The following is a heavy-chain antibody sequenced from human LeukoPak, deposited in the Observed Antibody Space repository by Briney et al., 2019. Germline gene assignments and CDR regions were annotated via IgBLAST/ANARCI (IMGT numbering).Heavy chain of an antibody. V-gene: IGHV3-11*06. CDR3: ARDAGYCSGGSCYPGQFDY. CDR2: ISSSSSYT. D-gene: IGHD2-15*01. CDR1: GFTFSDYY. J-gene: IGHJ4*02. Sequence: GGSLRLSCAASGFTFSDYYMSWIRQAPGKGLEWVSYISSSSSYTNYADSVKGRFTISRDNSKNTLYLQMNSLRAEDTAVYCCARDAGYCSGGSCYPGQFDYWGQGTLVTVSS.